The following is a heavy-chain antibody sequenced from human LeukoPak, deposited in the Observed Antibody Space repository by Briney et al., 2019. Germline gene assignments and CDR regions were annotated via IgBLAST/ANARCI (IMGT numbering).Heavy chain of an antibody. CDR2: IGGGDDRT. CDR1: GFTFSSYA. CDR3: AKDDWPFAPVTPYYYLAV. D-gene: IGHD2-21*01. J-gene: IGHJ6*03. Sequence: PGGSLRLSCAASGFTFSSYAMTWVRQAPGKGLEWVSAIGGGDDRTYYADSVKGRFTISRDNSKNTLYLQMGSLRAEDTAVYYCAKDDWPFAPVTPYYYLAVWGQGTTVTVSS. V-gene: IGHV3-23*01.